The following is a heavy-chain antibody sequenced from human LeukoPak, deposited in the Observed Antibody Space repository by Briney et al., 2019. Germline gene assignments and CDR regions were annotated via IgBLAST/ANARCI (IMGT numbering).Heavy chain of an antibody. CDR1: GFTFSSYA. CDR3: AKDLGLGYCTNGVCSNDY. D-gene: IGHD2-8*01. CDR2: ISGSGRST. V-gene: IGHV3-23*01. J-gene: IGHJ4*02. Sequence: GGSLRLSCAASGFTFSSYAMTWVRQAPGKGLEWVSAISGSGRSTSYADSVKGRFTISRDNSKITLSLQMNSLRAEDTAVYYCAKDLGLGYCTNGVCSNDYWGQGTLVTVSS.